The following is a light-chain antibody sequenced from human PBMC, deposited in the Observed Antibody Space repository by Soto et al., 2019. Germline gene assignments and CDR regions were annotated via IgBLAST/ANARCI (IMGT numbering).Light chain of an antibody. Sequence: DIQMTQSPSTLSASVGDRVTITCRASQSISSWLAWYQQRPGKAPKSLIYTASSLESGVPSRFSGSGSGTELTLTISSLQPDDFATYYCQQYNSYPWTFGQGTKVEIK. CDR1: QSISSW. J-gene: IGKJ1*01. CDR2: TAS. CDR3: QQYNSYPWT. V-gene: IGKV1-5*03.